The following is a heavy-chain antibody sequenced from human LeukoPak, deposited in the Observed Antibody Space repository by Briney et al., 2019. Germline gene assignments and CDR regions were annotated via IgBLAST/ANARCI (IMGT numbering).Heavy chain of an antibody. V-gene: IGHV4-59*01. J-gene: IGHJ4*02. CDR1: GGSISSYY. D-gene: IGHD4-23*01. Sequence: PSETLSLTCTVSGGSISSYYWSWIRQPPGKGLEWIGYIYYSGSTNYNPSLKSRVTISVDTSKNQFSLKQSSVTAADTAVYYCARDRRWAFDYWGQGTLVTVSS. CDR2: IYYSGST. CDR3: ARDRRWAFDY.